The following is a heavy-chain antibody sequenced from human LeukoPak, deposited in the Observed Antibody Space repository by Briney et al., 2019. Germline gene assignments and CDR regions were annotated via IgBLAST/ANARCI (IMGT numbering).Heavy chain of an antibody. J-gene: IGHJ4*02. CDR3: AKDHYYGSGSYSRWVYFDY. CDR1: GFTFDDYT. CDR2: IGWDGGST. D-gene: IGHD3-10*01. V-gene: IGHV3-43*01. Sequence: GGSLRLSCAASGFTFDDYTMHWVRQAPGKGLEWVSLIGWDGGSTYYADSVKGRFTISRDNSKNSLYLQMNSLRTEDTALYFCAKDHYYGSGSYSRWVYFDYWGQGTLVTVSS.